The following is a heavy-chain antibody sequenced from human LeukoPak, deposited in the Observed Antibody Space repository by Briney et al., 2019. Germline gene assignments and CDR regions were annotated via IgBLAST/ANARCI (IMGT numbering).Heavy chain of an antibody. Sequence: SETLSLTCAVYGGSFSGYYWSWIRQPPGKGLEWIGEINHSGSTNYNPSLKSRVTISVDTSKNQFSLKLSSVTAADTAVYYCARWAGWFGGWGQGTLVTVSS. CDR2: INHSGST. J-gene: IGHJ4*02. CDR1: GGSFSGYY. V-gene: IGHV4-34*01. D-gene: IGHD3-10*01. CDR3: ARWAGWFGG.